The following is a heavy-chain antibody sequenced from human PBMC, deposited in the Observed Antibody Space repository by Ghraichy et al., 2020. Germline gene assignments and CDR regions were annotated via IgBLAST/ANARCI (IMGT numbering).Heavy chain of an antibody. V-gene: IGHV3-23*01. CDR3: AKDLYSSSWYARAHDAFDI. Sequence: GEALNISCAASGFTFSSYAMSWVRQAPGKGLEWVSAISGSGGSTYYADSVKGRFTISRDNSKNTLYLQMNSLRAEDTAVYYCAKDLYSSSWYARAHDAFDIWGQGTMVTVSS. D-gene: IGHD6-13*01. CDR1: GFTFSSYA. J-gene: IGHJ3*02. CDR2: ISGSGGST.